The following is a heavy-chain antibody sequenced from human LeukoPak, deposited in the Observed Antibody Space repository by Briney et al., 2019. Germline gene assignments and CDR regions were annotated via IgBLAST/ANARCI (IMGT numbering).Heavy chain of an antibody. J-gene: IGHJ5*02. CDR1: RFTFSNYS. CDR3: ARESERWFDP. CDR2: ISRGSGHI. V-gene: IGHV3-21*01. D-gene: IGHD5-24*01. Sequence: PGGSLRLSCAASRFTFSNYSMNWVRQAPGKGLEWVSSISRGSGHIYYADSVKGRFTISRDNAKNSLYLQMNSLRAEGTAVYYCARESERWFDPWGQGTLVTVSS.